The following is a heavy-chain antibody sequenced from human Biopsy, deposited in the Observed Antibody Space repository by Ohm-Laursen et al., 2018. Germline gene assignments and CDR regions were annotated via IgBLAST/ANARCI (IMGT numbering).Heavy chain of an antibody. J-gene: IGHJ3*02. CDR1: GFIFDDYA. Sequence: SLRLSCTAFGFIFDDYAMHWVRQVPGKGLEWVSGISWNSVGIGYADSVKGRFTISRDNAKNFLYLQMNNLRPEDTALYYCAKIHCSGGSCYPNAFDMWGHGTRVTVS. CDR2: ISWNSVGI. D-gene: IGHD2-15*01. V-gene: IGHV3-9*01. CDR3: AKIHCSGGSCYPNAFDM.